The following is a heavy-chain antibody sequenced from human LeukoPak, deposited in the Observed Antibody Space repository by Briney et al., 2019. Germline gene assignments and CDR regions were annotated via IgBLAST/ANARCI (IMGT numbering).Heavy chain of an antibody. D-gene: IGHD6-13*01. CDR3: ARGPSLPLSITAAGIIDY. CDR1: GFTFRSYV. J-gene: IGHJ4*02. V-gene: IGHV4-34*01. CDR2: INHRGST. Sequence: GSLRLSCAASGFTFRSYVMSWIRQPPGKGLEGVGEINHRGSTNYNPSLKSRVTISVDTSKNQFSLKLSSVTAADTAVYYCARGPSLPLSITAAGIIDYWGQGTLVTVSS.